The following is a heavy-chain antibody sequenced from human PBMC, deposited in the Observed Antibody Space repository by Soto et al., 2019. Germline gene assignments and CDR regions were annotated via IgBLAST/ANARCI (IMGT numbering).Heavy chain of an antibody. Sequence: GGSLRLSCAASVFTFSGYEMSWVRQALGKGLEWVSYISSSGSTIYYADSVKGRFTISRDNAKNSLYLQINSLRAEDTAVYFCAKAPNSGWAYYSYGMDVWGQGTTVTVSS. CDR2: ISSSGSTI. D-gene: IGHD6-19*01. CDR1: VFTFSGYE. V-gene: IGHV3-48*03. CDR3: AKAPNSGWAYYSYGMDV. J-gene: IGHJ6*02.